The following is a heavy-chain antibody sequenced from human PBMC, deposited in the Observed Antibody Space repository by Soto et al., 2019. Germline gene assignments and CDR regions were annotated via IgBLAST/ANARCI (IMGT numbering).Heavy chain of an antibody. J-gene: IGHJ3*02. CDR3: ARGGGVGVAGSAAFDM. V-gene: IGHV1-2*02. Sequence: QLHLVQSGAVVKKPGASVTVSCSASGYPVTAYYMHWVRQAPGRGLEWMGGINPATGAAKYTQTFPGRVTMARETSKGKVFMEPGGLKSGDTAVFYCARGGGVGVAGSAAFDMWGQGTLVTVSS. CDR1: GYPVTAYY. D-gene: IGHD3-3*01. CDR2: INPATGAA.